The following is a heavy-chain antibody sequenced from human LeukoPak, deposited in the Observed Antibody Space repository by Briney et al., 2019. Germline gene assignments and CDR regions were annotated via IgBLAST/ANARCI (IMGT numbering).Heavy chain of an antibody. J-gene: IGHJ6*02. CDR2: INPNSGGT. CDR3: ARDGIAVADNYYYYGMDV. V-gene: IGHV1-2*02. Sequence: ASVTVSFKASGYTFTGYYMHWVRQAPGQGLEWMGWINPNSGGTNYAQKFQGRVTMTRDTSISTAYMELSRLRSDDTAVYYCARDGIAVADNYYYYGMDVWGQGTTVTVSS. CDR1: GYTFTGYY. D-gene: IGHD6-19*01.